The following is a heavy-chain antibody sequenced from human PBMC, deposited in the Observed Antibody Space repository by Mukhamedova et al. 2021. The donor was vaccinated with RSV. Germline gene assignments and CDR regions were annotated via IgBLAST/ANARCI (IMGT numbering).Heavy chain of an antibody. V-gene: IGHV1-46*01. CDR3: ARWGYDSSGYYYYFDY. J-gene: IGHJ4*02. Sequence: SYAQKFQGRVTMTRDTSTSTVYMELSSLRSEDTAVYYCARWGYDSSGYYYYFDYWGQGTLVTVCS. D-gene: IGHD3-22*01.